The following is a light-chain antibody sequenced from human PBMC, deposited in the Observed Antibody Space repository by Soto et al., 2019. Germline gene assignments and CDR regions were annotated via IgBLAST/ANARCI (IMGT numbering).Light chain of an antibody. CDR1: SSDVGNDNF. CDR2: EVS. CDR3: CSSGGSPTYV. V-gene: IGLV2-23*02. Sequence: QSALTQPASVSGSPGQSITISCTGTSSDVGNDNFVSWYQHHPGKAPKLIIYEVSYRPSGVSHRFSGSKSGNTASLTISGLKVEDEADYYCCSSGGSPTYVFGTGTKVTVL. J-gene: IGLJ1*01.